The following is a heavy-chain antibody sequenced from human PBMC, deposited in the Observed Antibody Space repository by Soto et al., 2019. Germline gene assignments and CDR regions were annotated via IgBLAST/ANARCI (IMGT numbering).Heavy chain of an antibody. CDR3: ARGRDSLPASAFDI. Sequence: GSLRLSCAASGFTFSSYGMHWVRQAPGKGLEWVAVIWYDGSNKYYADSVKGRFTISRDNSKNTLYLQMNSLRAEDTAVYYCARGRDSLPASAFDIWGQGTMVTVSS. V-gene: IGHV3-33*01. CDR2: IWYDGSNK. J-gene: IGHJ3*02. D-gene: IGHD3-22*01. CDR1: GFTFSSYG.